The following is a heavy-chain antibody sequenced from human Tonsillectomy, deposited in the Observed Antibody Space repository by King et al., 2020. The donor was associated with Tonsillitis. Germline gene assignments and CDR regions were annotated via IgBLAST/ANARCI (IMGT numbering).Heavy chain of an antibody. D-gene: IGHD6-13*01. Sequence: VQLQQWGAGLLKPSETLSLTCAVYGGSFSGYYWSWIRQPPGKGLEWIGEINHSGSTNYNPSLKSRVTISVDTSKNQFSLKLSSVTDADTAVYYCARGEVPRRGPGAAPFGYWGQGTLVTVSS. CDR1: GGSFSGYY. V-gene: IGHV4-34*01. J-gene: IGHJ4*02. CDR2: INHSGST. CDR3: ARGEVPRRGPGAAPFGY.